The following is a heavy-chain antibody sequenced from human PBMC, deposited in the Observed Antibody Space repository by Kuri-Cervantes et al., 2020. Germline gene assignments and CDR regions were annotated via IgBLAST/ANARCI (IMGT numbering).Heavy chain of an antibody. V-gene: IGHV3-7*01. Sequence: GGSLRLSCAASGFTFSSYWMSWVRQAPGKGLEWVANIKQDGSEKYYVDSVKGRFTISRDNAKNSLYLQMNSLRAEDTAVYYCARSRYVLLWSGELGGAGVPDYWGQGTLVTVSS. CDR2: IKQDGSEK. CDR3: ARSRYVLLWSGELGGAGVPDY. CDR1: GFTFSSYW. J-gene: IGHJ4*02. D-gene: IGHD3-10*01.